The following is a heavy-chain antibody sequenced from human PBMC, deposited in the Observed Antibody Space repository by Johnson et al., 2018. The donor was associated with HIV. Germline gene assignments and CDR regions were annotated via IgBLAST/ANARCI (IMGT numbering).Heavy chain of an antibody. Sequence: MLLVESGGGVVQPGGSLRLSCAASGFTFSSYGMHWVRQAPGKGLEWVANINQDGSQKYYVDSVKGRFTISKDNAGNAVYLQLNSLRTEDTAVYYCAKDVYSGSFDSAFDIWGQGTMVTVSS. CDR2: INQDGSQK. V-gene: IGHV3-7*01. CDR3: AKDVYSGSFDSAFDI. CDR1: GFTFSSYG. J-gene: IGHJ3*02. D-gene: IGHD1-26*01.